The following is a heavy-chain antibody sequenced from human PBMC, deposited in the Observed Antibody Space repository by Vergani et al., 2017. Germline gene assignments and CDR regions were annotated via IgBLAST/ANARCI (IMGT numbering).Heavy chain of an antibody. CDR2: IKSKTDGGTT. CDR1: GFTFSNAW. D-gene: IGHD6-19*01. Sequence: EVQLVESGGGLVKPGGSLRLSCAASGFTFSNAWMSWVRQAPGKGLEWVGRIKSKTDGGTTDYAAPVKGRFTISRDDSKNTLYLQMNSLKTEDTAVYYCTTYPTSSGWYPPYFDYWGQGTLVTVSS. V-gene: IGHV3-15*01. J-gene: IGHJ4*02. CDR3: TTYPTSSGWYPPYFDY.